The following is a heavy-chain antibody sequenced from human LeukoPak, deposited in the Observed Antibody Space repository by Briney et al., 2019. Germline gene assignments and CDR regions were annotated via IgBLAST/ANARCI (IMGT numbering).Heavy chain of an antibody. V-gene: IGHV4-34*01. CDR1: GGSFSGYY. CDR2: INHSGST. Sequence: SETLSLTCAVYGGSFSGYYWSWIRQPPGKGLEWIGEINHSGSTNYNPSLKSRVTISVDTSKNQFSLKLSSVTAADTAVYYCAREKDGWLRYFDYWGQGTLVTVSS. J-gene: IGHJ4*02. CDR3: AREKDGWLRYFDY. D-gene: IGHD5-12*01.